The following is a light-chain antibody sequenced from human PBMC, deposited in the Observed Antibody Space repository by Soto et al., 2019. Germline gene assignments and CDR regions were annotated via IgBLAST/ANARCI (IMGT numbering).Light chain of an antibody. CDR1: QSVIHTSNNKSY. CDR2: WAS. V-gene: IGKV4-1*01. J-gene: IGKJ2*01. CDR3: QQYYSTPRT. Sequence: DIVMTQSPDSLAVSLGERATINCKSSQSVIHTSNNKSYLAWYQQKAGQPPELLLYWASARYSGVPDRFSGSGSGTDFTLTISTLQAEDVAVDYCQQYYSTPRTFGQGTKVEIK.